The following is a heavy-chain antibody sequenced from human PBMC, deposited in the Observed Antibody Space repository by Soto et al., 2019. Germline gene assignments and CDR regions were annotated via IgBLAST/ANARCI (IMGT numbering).Heavy chain of an antibody. CDR2: IYYSGST. Sequence: QVQLQESGPGLVKPSETLSLTCTVSGGSISSYYWSWIRQPPGKGLEWIGYIYYSGSTNYNPSLKSRVTISVDTSTNQSSLKLSSVTAADTAVYYCARPMRGSYLRYFDYWGQGTLVTVSS. V-gene: IGHV4-59*01. J-gene: IGHJ4*02. CDR3: ARPMRGSYLRYFDY. CDR1: GGSISSYY. D-gene: IGHD2-15*01.